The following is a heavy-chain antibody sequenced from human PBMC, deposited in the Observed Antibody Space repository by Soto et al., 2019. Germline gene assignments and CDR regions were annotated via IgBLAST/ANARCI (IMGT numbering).Heavy chain of an antibody. V-gene: IGHV2-70*13. CDR3: ARSIRGPRRFNGMDV. J-gene: IGHJ6*02. CDR2: IERDDDDK. D-gene: IGHD1-20*01. CDR1: GFSLTSPGVC. Sequence: SGPTLVNPTETLTLTCTFSGFSLTSPGVCVSWIRQPPGKALEWLALIERDDDDKYYSTSLKTRLTISKDTRKNQVVLTMANMDPADTGTYYCARSIRGPRRFNGMDVWGQGTTVTVS.